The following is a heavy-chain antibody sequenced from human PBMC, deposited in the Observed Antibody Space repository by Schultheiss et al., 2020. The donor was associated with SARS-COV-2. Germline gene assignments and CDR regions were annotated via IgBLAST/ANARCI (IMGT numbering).Heavy chain of an antibody. J-gene: IGHJ5*02. D-gene: IGHD6-13*01. CDR3: AKDSAGKYSSSWSPPFDP. CDR1: GFTFSSYA. Sequence: GESLKISCAASGFTFSSYAMSWVRQAPGKGLEWVSAISGSGGSTYYADSVKGRFTISRDNSKNTLYLQMNSLRAEDTAVYYCAKDSAGKYSSSWSPPFDPWGQGTLVTVSS. CDR2: ISGSGGST. V-gene: IGHV3-23*01.